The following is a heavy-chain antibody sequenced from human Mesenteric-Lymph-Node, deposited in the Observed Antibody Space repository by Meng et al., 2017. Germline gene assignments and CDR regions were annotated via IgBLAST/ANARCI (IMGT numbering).Heavy chain of an antibody. CDR1: GFTFSSYD. CDR3: ARDGVYGGNSDDY. J-gene: IGHJ4*02. CDR2: IGTAGDT. D-gene: IGHD4-23*01. V-gene: IGHV3-13*01. Sequence: GESLKISCAASGFTFSSYDMHWVRQATGKGLEWVSAIGTAGDTYYPGSVKGRFTISRHNSKNTLYLQMNSLRAEDTAVYYCARDGVYGGNSDDYWGQGTLVTVSS.